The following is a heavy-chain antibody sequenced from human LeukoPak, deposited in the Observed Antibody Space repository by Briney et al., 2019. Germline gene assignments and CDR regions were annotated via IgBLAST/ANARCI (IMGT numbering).Heavy chain of an antibody. D-gene: IGHD3-10*01. CDR2: IRYDGSNK. CDR1: GFTFSSYG. V-gene: IGHV3-30*02. J-gene: IGHJ3*02. Sequence: GGSLRLSCAASGFTFSSYGMHWVRQAPGKGLEWVAFIRYDGSNKYYADSVKGRFTISRDNSKNTLYLQMNSLRAEDTAVYYCAKLQPLLLGSGSQSAFDIWGQGTMVTVSS. CDR3: AKLQPLLLGSGSQSAFDI.